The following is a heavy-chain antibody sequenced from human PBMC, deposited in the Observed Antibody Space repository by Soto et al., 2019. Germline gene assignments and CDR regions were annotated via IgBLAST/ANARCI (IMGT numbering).Heavy chain of an antibody. CDR3: ARGFVVTAMAFDY. CDR1: GASINSGGYF. CDR2: IHYSGST. Sequence: QVQLQESGPGLVKPSQTLSLACSVSGASINSGGYFWSWIRQLPGKGLEWIGYIHYSGSTYYNPSLKCRVVMSMDTSKNDFSLKLSSVTAADTAVFYCARGFVVTAMAFDYWGQGALVTVSS. J-gene: IGHJ4*02. V-gene: IGHV4-31*03. D-gene: IGHD2-21*01.